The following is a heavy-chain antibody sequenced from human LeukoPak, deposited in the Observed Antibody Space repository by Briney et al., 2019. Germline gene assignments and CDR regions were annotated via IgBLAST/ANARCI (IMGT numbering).Heavy chain of an antibody. CDR3: AKGAIVVVPAAMPGYFDY. Sequence: PRGSLRLSCAASGFTFSSYAMSWVRQAPGKGLEWVSAISGSGGSTYYADSVKGRFTISRDNSKNTLYLQMNSLRAEDTAVYYCAKGAIVVVPAAMPGYFDYWGQGTLVTVSS. D-gene: IGHD2-2*01. CDR2: ISGSGGST. CDR1: GFTFSSYA. J-gene: IGHJ4*02. V-gene: IGHV3-23*01.